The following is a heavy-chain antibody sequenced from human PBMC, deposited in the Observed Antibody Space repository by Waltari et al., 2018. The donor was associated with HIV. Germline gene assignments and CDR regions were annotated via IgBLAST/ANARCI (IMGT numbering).Heavy chain of an antibody. V-gene: IGHV1-69*01. CDR1: GGTFSSYA. D-gene: IGHD1-26*01. CDR3: AREGYSGSHGFFDI. J-gene: IGHJ3*02. CDR2: INPILGTA. Sequence: QVQLVQSGAEVKKPGSSVKVSCKASGGTFSSYAISWVRQAPGQGLEWMGGINPILGTANYAQKFQGRVTITADESTSTAYMELSSLRSEDTAVYYCAREGYSGSHGFFDIWGQGTMVTVSS.